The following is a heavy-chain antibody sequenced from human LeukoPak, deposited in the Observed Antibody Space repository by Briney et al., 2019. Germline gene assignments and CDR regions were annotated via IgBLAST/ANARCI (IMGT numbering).Heavy chain of an antibody. CDR2: IYVSGST. CDR1: GGSISSYY. Sequence: PSETLSLTCTVSGGSISSYYWSWIRQPAGKGLDWIGRIYVSGSTNYNPSLKSRVTMSIDTSKNQFSLKLSSVTAADTAVYYCARGNWDWNPFDPWGQGILVTVSS. CDR3: ARGNWDWNPFDP. J-gene: IGHJ5*02. D-gene: IGHD1-1*01. V-gene: IGHV4-4*07.